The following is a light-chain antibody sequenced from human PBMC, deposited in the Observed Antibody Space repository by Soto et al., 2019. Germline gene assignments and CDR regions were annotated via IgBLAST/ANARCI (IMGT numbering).Light chain of an antibody. V-gene: IGKV3-15*01. Sequence: EIVMTQSPATLSVSPGERATLSCRASQSISTELAWYQQKPGQPPRLLIYSASTMATGVPARFTGSGSGSEFTLTISGLQSEDFAVYYCQQGHNWPLTSGQGTRLEI. CDR1: QSISTE. CDR2: SAS. J-gene: IGKJ2*01. CDR3: QQGHNWPLT.